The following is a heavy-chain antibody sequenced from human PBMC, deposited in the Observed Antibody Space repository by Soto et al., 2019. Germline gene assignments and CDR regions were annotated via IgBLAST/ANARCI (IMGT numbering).Heavy chain of an antibody. J-gene: IGHJ5*02. CDR2: ISGTSVYI. Sequence: GSLRLSCVASGFTFSNYNMNWVRQAPGKGLGWVSHISGTSVYIHYADSVKGRFTISRDNAKNSVYLQMDSLRVEDTAVYYCAREGALKPFSSWGQGALVTVSS. CDR3: AREGALKPFSS. CDR1: GFTFSNYN. V-gene: IGHV3-21*01.